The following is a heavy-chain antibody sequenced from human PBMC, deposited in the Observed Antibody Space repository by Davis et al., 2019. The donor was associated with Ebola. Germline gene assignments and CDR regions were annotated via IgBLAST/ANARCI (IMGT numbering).Heavy chain of an antibody. Sequence: AASVKVSCKASGYTFTNYGITWVRQAPGQGLEWMGWISAYNGNTNYAQKLQGRVTMTTDTSTSTAYMELRSLRSDDTAVYYCAKDMNCISTSCDWFDPWGQGTLVTVSS. V-gene: IGHV1-18*04. CDR2: ISAYNGNT. D-gene: IGHD2-2*01. CDR3: AKDMNCISTSCDWFDP. J-gene: IGHJ5*02. CDR1: GYTFTNYG.